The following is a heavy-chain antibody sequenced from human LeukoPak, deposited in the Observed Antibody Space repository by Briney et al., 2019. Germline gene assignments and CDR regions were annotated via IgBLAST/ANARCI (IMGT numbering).Heavy chain of an antibody. V-gene: IGHV4-59*08. CDR3: ARHHCSGGSCYSLDFDY. D-gene: IGHD2-15*01. CDR1: GGSFSSYY. Sequence: SETLSLTCAVYGGSFSSYYWSWIRQPPGKGLEWIGYIYYSGSTNYNPSLKSRVTISVDTSKNQFSLNLSSVTAADTAFYYCARHHCSGGSCYSLDFDYWGQGTLVTVSS. CDR2: IYYSGST. J-gene: IGHJ4*02.